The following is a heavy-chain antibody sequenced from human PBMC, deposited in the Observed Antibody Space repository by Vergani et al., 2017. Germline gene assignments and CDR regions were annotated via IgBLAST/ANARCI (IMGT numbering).Heavy chain of an antibody. CDR3: TKGSRGYTGYFFDY. D-gene: IGHD5-12*01. CDR1: GFTFSSYA. CDR2: ISGSSATP. J-gene: IGHJ4*02. V-gene: IGHV3-23*01. Sequence: EVQLLESGGGLVQPGGSLRLSCAASGFTFSSYAMSWVRQAPGKGLECVSAISGSSATPYYADSVKGRFIISRDNSKNTLHLQMNSLRADDTAVYYCTKGSRGYTGYFFDYWGQGTLATVSS.